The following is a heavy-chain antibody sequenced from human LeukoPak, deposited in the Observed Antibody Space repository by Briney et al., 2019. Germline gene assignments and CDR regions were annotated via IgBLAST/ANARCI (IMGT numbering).Heavy chain of an antibody. CDR3: ARAAAGRAYYHYGMDV. D-gene: IGHD6-13*01. V-gene: IGHV3-53*01. J-gene: IGHJ6*02. Sequence: GGSLRLSCAAFGFTVRSDDMNWVRRAPGKGLEWVSILDSDGSPSYADSVKGRFTISRDNSKNTLDLQMNSLRAEDTAVYYCARAAAGRAYYHYGMDVWGQGTTVTVSS. CDR2: LDSDGSP. CDR1: GFTVRSDD.